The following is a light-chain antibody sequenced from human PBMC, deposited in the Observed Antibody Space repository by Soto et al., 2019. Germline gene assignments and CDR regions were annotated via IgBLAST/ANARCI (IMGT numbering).Light chain of an antibody. V-gene: IGKV1-5*03. J-gene: IGKJ4*01. Sequence: DIQMTQSPSTLSASVGDRVTITCRASQSISSRLAWYQQKPGKAPKLPIYRASNLESGVPSRFSGSGSGTEFTLTISSLQPDDFATYYCQQYNSYPLTFGGGTKVEIK. CDR2: RAS. CDR1: QSISSR. CDR3: QQYNSYPLT.